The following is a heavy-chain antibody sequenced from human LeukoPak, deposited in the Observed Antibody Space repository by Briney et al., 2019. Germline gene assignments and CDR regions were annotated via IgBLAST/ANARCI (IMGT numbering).Heavy chain of an antibody. D-gene: IGHD3-10*01. Sequence: GGSLRLSCVDSGFTFTNAWMSWVRKAPGKRLEWIGRIKSKTDGETTNYAEPVRGRFTISRDDSKSAVYLQMNSLKIEDTAVYYCTTDLGTYYHGSQRLIPIDYWGQGTLVTVSS. CDR3: TTDLGTYYHGSQRLIPIDY. V-gene: IGHV3-15*01. J-gene: IGHJ4*02. CDR2: IKSKTDGETT. CDR1: GFTFTNAW.